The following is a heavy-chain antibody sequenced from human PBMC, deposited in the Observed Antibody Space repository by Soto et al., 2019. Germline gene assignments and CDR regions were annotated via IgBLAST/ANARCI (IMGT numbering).Heavy chain of an antibody. CDR2: IWYDGSNK. J-gene: IGHJ5*02. V-gene: IGHV3-33*01. D-gene: IGHD6-19*01. CDR3: ARDSSHSSGCLNWFDP. Sequence: QVQLVESGGGVVQPGRSLRLSCAASVFTFSSYGMHWVRQAPGKGLEWVAVIWYDGSNKYYADSVKGRFTISRDNSKNTLYLQMNSLRSEDTAVYYCARDSSHSSGCLNWFDPWGQGTLVTVSS. CDR1: VFTFSSYG.